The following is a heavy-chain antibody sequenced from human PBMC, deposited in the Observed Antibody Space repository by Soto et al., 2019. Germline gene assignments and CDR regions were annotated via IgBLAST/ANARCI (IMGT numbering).Heavy chain of an antibody. CDR1: GGSISRYY. D-gene: IGHD5-18*01. V-gene: IGHV4-59*01. CDR3: ARVDPGYSYGYSPLSDY. Sequence: SETLSLTCTVSGGSISRYYWSWIRQPPGKGLEWIGYIYYSGSTNYNPSLKSRVTISVDTSKNQFSLKLSSVTAADTAVYYCARVDPGYSYGYSPLSDYWGQGTLVTAPQ. CDR2: IYYSGST. J-gene: IGHJ4*02.